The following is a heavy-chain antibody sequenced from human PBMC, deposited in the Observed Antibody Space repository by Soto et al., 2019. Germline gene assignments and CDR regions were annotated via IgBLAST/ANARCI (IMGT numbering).Heavy chain of an antibody. V-gene: IGHV1-18*04. CDR2: IGAYNGNT. CDR1: GYNFNIYG. Sequence: ASVKVSCKASGYNFNIYGLTWVRQAPGQGLEWMGWIGAYNGNTNYEQKFQGRVTMTTDTSTTTAYMELRGLRSDDGAVYYCARGGGIYSSTWPTDYWGQGTLVTVSS. D-gene: IGHD6-13*01. J-gene: IGHJ4*02. CDR3: ARGGGIYSSTWPTDY.